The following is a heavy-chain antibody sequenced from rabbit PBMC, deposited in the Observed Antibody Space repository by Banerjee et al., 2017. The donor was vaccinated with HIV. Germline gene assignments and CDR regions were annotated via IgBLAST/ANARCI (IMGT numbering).Heavy chain of an antibody. Sequence: QSLEESGGGLVQPEGSLALTCKASGFSFSSGYDMCWVRQAPGKGLEWIGYIYDGTGSAYYATWAKGRFTISKTSSTTVTLQMTSLTAADTATYFCARGVTGNGGWKLWGPGTLVTVS. D-gene: IGHD1-1*01. J-gene: IGHJ6*01. CDR3: ARGVTGNGGWKL. CDR2: IYDGTGSA. CDR1: GFSFSSGYD. V-gene: IGHV1S40*01.